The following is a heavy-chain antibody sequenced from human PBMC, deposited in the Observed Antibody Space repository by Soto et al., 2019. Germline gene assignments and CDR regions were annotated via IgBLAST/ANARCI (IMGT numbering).Heavy chain of an antibody. CDR3: AAEPADSSGYQNFDY. J-gene: IGHJ4*02. Sequence: ASVKVSCKASGFTFTSSAVQWVRQARGQRLEWIGWIVVGSGNTNYAQKFQERVTITRDMSTSTAYMELSSLRSEDTAVYYCAAEPADSSGYQNFDYWGQGTLVTVSS. CDR1: GFTFTSSA. D-gene: IGHD3-22*01. V-gene: IGHV1-58*01. CDR2: IVVGSGNT.